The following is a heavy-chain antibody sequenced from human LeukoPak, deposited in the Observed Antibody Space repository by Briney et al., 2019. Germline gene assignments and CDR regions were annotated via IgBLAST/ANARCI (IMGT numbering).Heavy chain of an antibody. D-gene: IGHD2-15*01. CDR1: GGSISSYY. CDR3: ATWWTGNWFDP. V-gene: IGHV4-59*01. CDR2: IYYSGST. Sequence: PSQTLSLTCTVSGGSISSYYWSWIRQPPGKGLEWIGYIYYSGSTNYNPSLKSRVTISVDTSKNQFSLKLSSVTAADTAVYYCATWWTGNWFDPWGQGTLVTVSS. J-gene: IGHJ5*02.